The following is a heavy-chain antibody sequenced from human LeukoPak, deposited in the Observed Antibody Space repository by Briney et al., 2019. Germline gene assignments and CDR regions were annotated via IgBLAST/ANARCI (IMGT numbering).Heavy chain of an antibody. CDR3: ARGVGSGWSDY. D-gene: IGHD6-19*01. CDR2: VSSDGST. CDR1: GGSISGYY. Sequence: SETLSLACTVAGGSISGYYWTWVRQSPGKGLEWVVYVSSDGSTNYNPSLKSRVTISIDTSKSQCSLMLTAVPTAARALYYCARGVGSGWSDYWGEGTLVTVPS. J-gene: IGHJ4*02. V-gene: IGHV4-59*01.